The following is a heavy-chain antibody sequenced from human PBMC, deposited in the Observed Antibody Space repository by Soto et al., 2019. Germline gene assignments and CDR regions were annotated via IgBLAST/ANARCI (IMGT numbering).Heavy chain of an antibody. Sequence: QVTLKESGPVLVKPTETLTLTCTVSGFSLSNARMGVSWIRQPPGKALEWLAHIFSNDEKSYSTSLKSRLTISKDTPKNQGVLNMANMDPVDTAKFFCSRIGGGVLDYWGQGTLVTVSS. J-gene: IGHJ4*02. CDR2: IFSNDEK. CDR1: GFSLSNARMG. D-gene: IGHD3-16*01. CDR3: SRIGGGVLDY. V-gene: IGHV2-26*01.